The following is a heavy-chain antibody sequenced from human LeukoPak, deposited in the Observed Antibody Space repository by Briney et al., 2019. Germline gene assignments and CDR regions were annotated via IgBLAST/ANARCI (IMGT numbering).Heavy chain of an antibody. CDR3: ARGRWGAYYYYYYYMDV. CDR1: GGSFSGYY. J-gene: IGHJ6*03. Sequence: NSSETLSLTCAVYGGSFSGYYWSWIRQPPGKGLEWIGEINHSGSTNYNPSLKSRVTISVDTSKNRFSLKLSSVTAADTAVYYCARGRWGAYYYYYYYMDVWGKGTTVTVSS. CDR2: INHSGST. D-gene: IGHD3-16*01. V-gene: IGHV4-34*01.